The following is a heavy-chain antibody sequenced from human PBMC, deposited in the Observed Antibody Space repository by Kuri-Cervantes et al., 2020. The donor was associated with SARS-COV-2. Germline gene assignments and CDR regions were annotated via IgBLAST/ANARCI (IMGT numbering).Heavy chain of an antibody. CDR3: ATGALSETYDY. D-gene: IGHD6-25*01. V-gene: IGHV1-2*04. Sequence: ASVKVSCKASGYTFTGYYMHWVRQAPGQGLEWMGWINPNSGGTNYAQKFQGWVTMTRDTSISTAYMELSSLRSEDTAVYYCATGALSETYDYWGQGTLVTVSS. CDR2: INPNSGGT. J-gene: IGHJ4*02. CDR1: GYTFTGYY.